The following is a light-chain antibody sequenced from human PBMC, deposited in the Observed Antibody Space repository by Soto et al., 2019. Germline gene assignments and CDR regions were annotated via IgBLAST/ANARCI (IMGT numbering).Light chain of an antibody. CDR3: QQRSNWPPT. J-gene: IGKJ1*01. CDR2: GAS. CDR1: QTINSNY. Sequence: EIVLTQSPGTLSLSPGERATLSCRASQTINSNYLVWFQQKPGQAPRLLIYGASSRATGIPARFSGSGSGTDFTLTITSLEPEDFAVYYCQQRSNWPPTFGQGTKVDIK. V-gene: IGKV3D-20*02.